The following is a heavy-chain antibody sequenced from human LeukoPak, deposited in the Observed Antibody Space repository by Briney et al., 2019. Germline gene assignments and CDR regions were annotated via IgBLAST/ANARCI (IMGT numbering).Heavy chain of an antibody. CDR3: ARGLVLPAAFDY. D-gene: IGHD2-2*01. Sequence: PSETLSLTCTVSGGSFSSYYGSWIRQPAGKGLEWIGRIYTSGSTNYNPSLKGRATMSVDTSKNQFSLKLSSVTAVDTAVYYCARGLVLPAAFDYWGQGTLVTVSS. V-gene: IGHV4-4*07. CDR2: IYTSGST. CDR1: GGSFSSYY. J-gene: IGHJ4*02.